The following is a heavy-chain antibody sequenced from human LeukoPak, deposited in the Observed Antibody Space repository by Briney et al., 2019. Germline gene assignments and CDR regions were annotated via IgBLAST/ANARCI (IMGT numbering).Heavy chain of an antibody. CDR2: IYHSGST. J-gene: IGHJ4*02. Sequence: SETLSLTCTVSGGSIASYFWSWIRQPPGKGLEWIGEIYHSGSTNYNPSLKSRVTISVDKSKNQFSLKLSSVTAADTAVYYCARTITGYFDYWGQGTPVTVSS. CDR1: GGSIASYF. V-gene: IGHV4-59*12. CDR3: ARTITGYFDY. D-gene: IGHD5-12*01.